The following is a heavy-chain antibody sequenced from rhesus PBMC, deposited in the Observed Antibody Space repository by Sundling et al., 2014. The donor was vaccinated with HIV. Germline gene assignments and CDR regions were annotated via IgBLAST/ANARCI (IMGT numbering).Heavy chain of an antibody. CDR1: GDSISGYS. CDR3: AMGGTYYSEGGRLDY. Sequence: QVHLQESGPGLVKPSETLSLTCHVSGDSISGYSWSWIRQPPGKGLEWIGCIDANVADTNYNPSLKSRVSISRDTSKNQFSLRLSSVTAADTAVYYCAMGGTYYSEGGRLDYWGQGVLVTVSS. V-gene: IGHV4-81*01. CDR2: IDANVADT. J-gene: IGHJ4*01. D-gene: IGHD3-28*01.